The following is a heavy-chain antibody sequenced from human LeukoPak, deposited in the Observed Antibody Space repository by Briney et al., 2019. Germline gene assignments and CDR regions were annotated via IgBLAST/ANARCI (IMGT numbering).Heavy chain of an antibody. CDR1: GGSFSGYY. Sequence: SEPLSLTCAAYGGSFSGYYWSWIRQPPGKGLEWIGEINHSGSTNYNPSLKSRVTISVDTSKNQFSLKLSSVTAADTAVYYCARVYGDYSDAFDIWGQGTMVTVSS. CDR3: ARVYGDYSDAFDI. CDR2: INHSGST. J-gene: IGHJ3*02. V-gene: IGHV4-34*01. D-gene: IGHD4-17*01.